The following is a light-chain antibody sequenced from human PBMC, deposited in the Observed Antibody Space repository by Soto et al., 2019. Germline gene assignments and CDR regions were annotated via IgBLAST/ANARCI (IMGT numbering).Light chain of an antibody. CDR2: GAS. J-gene: IGKJ1*01. CDR3: QQYSNWPPWT. CDR1: QSVNNNY. Sequence: EIVLTQSPGTLSLSPGERVTLSCRASQSVNNNYLAWYQQKPGQAPRLLISGASSRATGIPDRFNGSGSGTDFTLTISRLEPEDFAVYYCQQYSNWPPWTFGQGTKVEIK. V-gene: IGKV3-20*01.